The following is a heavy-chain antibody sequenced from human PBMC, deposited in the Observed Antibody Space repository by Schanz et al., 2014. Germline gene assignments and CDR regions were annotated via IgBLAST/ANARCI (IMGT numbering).Heavy chain of an antibody. CDR1: GFNFGSHG. J-gene: IGHJ4*02. CDR2: ISYDGSFK. Sequence: QMQLVESGGGVVQPGRSLRLSCAASGFNFGSHGMHWVRQAPGKGLEWVAVISYDGSFKNYADSVRGRITMSRDNSKNTMYLQINNLRADDTAVYYCARDRRNADLDYWGQGTLVNVSS. CDR3: ARDRRNADLDY. V-gene: IGHV3-33*01. D-gene: IGHD1-1*01.